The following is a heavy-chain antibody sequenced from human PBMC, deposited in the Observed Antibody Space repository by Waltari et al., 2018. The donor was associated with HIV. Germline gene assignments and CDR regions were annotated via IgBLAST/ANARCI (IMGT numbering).Heavy chain of an antibody. CDR1: GGSFSGYY. J-gene: IGHJ6*02. CDR3: ARRSTKTLRSRYGMDV. D-gene: IGHD3-10*01. V-gene: IGHV4-34*01. CDR2: INHSGNT. Sequence: QVQLQQWGAGLLKPSETLSLTCAVYGGSFSGYYWRWIRPHPGKGMQWSGEINHSGNTNYNPSRKCRVTISVDTSKNQFARKLSSVTAADTAVYYCARRSTKTLRSRYGMDVWGQGTTVTVSS.